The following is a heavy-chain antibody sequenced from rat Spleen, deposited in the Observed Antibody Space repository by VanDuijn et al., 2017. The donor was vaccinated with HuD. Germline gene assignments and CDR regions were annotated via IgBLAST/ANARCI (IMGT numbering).Heavy chain of an antibody. Sequence: EVQLQESGPGLVKPSQSLSLTCSVTGYSITSSYRWNWIRKFPGNKLEWMGYINSAGSTNYNPSLKSRISITRDTSKNQFFLQVNSVTTEDTATYYCARWDYYSSYIPLSDYWGQGVMVTVSS. J-gene: IGHJ2*01. D-gene: IGHD1-2*01. CDR1: GYSITSSYR. CDR2: INSAGST. V-gene: IGHV3-3*01. CDR3: ARWDYYSSYIPLSDY.